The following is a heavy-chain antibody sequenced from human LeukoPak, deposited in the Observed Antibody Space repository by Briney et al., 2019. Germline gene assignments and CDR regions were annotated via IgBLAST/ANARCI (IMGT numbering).Heavy chain of an antibody. CDR2: ISAYNGNT. J-gene: IGHJ4*02. CDR1: GYTFTSYG. V-gene: IGHV1-18*01. Sequence: ASVKVSCKASGYTFTSYGISWVRQAPGQGLEWMGWISAYNGNTNYAQKLQGRVTMTTDTSTSTAYMELRSLRSDDTAVCYCATTTERDYGDQPFDYWGQGTLVTVSS. CDR3: ATTTERDYGDQPFDY. D-gene: IGHD4-17*01.